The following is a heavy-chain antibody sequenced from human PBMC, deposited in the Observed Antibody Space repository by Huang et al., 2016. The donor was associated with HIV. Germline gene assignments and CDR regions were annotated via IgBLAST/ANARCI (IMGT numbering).Heavy chain of an antibody. V-gene: IGHV3-30-3*01. D-gene: IGHD4-4*01. CDR1: GFSFSNYA. Sequence: QVQLVESGGGVVQPGRSLRLSCVASGFSFSNYAVPWVRRAPGKGLGGGAGISYDGTRKYYADSVKGRFTVSRDNSKNTAYVQMNNPRGGDTAVYYCARAPEFGNYEFDQWGLGTLVTVSS. CDR3: ARAPEFGNYEFDQ. J-gene: IGHJ4*02. CDR2: ISYDGTRK.